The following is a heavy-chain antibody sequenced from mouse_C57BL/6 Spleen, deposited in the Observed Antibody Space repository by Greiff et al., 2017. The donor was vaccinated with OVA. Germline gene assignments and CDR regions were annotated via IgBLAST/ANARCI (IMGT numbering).Heavy chain of an antibody. CDR3: ARSGVSDAGSSIDY. D-gene: IGHD1-2*01. CDR1: GYTFTSYW. V-gene: IGHV1-64*01. CDR2: IHPNSGST. Sequence: VQLKQPGAELVKPGASVKLSCKASGYTFTSYWMHWVKQRPGQGLEWIGMIHPNSGSTNYNEKFKSKATLTVDKSSSTAYMQLSRLTSSDSAVSYCARSGVSDAGSSIDYWGPGTSVTVSS. J-gene: IGHJ4*01.